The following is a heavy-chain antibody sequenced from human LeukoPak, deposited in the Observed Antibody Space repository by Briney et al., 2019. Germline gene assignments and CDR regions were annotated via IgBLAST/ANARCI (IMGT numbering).Heavy chain of an antibody. V-gene: IGHV1-2*02. CDR2: INPNSGGT. Sequence: VASVKVSCKASGYTFTSYGISWVRQAPGQGLEWMGWINPNSGGTNYAQKFQGRVTMTRDTSISTAYMELSRLRSDDTAVYYCARVSVYCSGGSCYTFDYWGQGTLVTVSS. CDR3: ARVSVYCSGGSCYTFDY. J-gene: IGHJ4*02. CDR1: GYTFTSYG. D-gene: IGHD2-15*01.